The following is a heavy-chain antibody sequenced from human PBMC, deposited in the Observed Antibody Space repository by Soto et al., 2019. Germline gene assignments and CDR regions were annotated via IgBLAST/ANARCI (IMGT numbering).Heavy chain of an antibody. D-gene: IGHD1-1*01. CDR2: IWYDGSNK. Sequence: QVQLVESGGGVVQPGRSLRLSCAASGFTFSSYGMHWVRQAPGKGLEWVAVIWYDGSNKYYADSVKGRFTISRDNSKNTLYLQMNSLRAEDTAVYCCARERRAERADDAFDIWGQGTMVTVSS. V-gene: IGHV3-33*01. CDR3: ARERRAERADDAFDI. CDR1: GFTFSSYG. J-gene: IGHJ3*02.